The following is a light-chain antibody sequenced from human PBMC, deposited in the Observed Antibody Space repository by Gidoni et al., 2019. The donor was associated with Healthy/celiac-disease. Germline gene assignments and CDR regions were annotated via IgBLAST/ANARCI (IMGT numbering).Light chain of an antibody. CDR2: DAS. J-gene: IGKJ3*01. CDR3: QQRSNWTRVT. CDR1: QSVSSY. Sequence: EIVFTPSPATLSLSPGERATLSCRASQSVSSYLAWYQQKPGQAPRLLIYDASNRATGRPARLSSGGCGTDFTLTISSLEPEDYAVYYCQQRSNWTRVTFGPGTKVDIK. V-gene: IGKV3-11*01.